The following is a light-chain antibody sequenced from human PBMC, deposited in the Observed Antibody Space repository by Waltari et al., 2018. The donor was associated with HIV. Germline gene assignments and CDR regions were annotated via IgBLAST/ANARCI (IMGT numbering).Light chain of an antibody. CDR2: DVS. CDR1: SSAVGGYNY. J-gene: IGLJ2*01. V-gene: IGLV2-14*01. Sequence: QSALTQPASVSGSPGQSITISCTGTSSAVGGYNYVSWYQQHPGKAPKLMIYDVSNRPAGVANRVSGAKSGNTPSLTISGLQAEDEADYYCSSYTISSTLVFGGGTKLTVL. CDR3: SSYTISSTLV.